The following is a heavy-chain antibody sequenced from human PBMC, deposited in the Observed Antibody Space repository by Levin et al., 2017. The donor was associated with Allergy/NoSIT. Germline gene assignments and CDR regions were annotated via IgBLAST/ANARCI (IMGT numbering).Heavy chain of an antibody. CDR1: GGSISSGSYY. J-gene: IGHJ6*03. CDR3: ARVNYYYYMDV. CDR2: IYTSGST. V-gene: IGHV4-61*02. Sequence: SETLSLTCTVSGGSISSGSYYWSWIRQPAGKGLEWIGCIYTSGSTNYNPSLKSRVTISVDTSKNQFSLKLSSVTAADTAVYYCARVNYYYYMDVWGKGTTVTVSS.